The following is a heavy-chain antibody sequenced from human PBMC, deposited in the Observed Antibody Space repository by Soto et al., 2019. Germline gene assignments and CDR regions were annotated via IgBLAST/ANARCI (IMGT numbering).Heavy chain of an antibody. CDR3: ASGDPMVRGVMRGYFDY. CDR2: INAGNGNT. Sequence: QVQLVQSGAEVKKPGASVKVSCKASGYTFTSYAMHWVRQAPGQRLEWMGWINAGNGNTKYSQKFQGRVTITRDTSASTAYMELSSLRSEDTAVYYCASGDPMVRGVMRGYFDYWGQGTLVTVSS. D-gene: IGHD3-10*01. J-gene: IGHJ4*02. V-gene: IGHV1-3*01. CDR1: GYTFTSYA.